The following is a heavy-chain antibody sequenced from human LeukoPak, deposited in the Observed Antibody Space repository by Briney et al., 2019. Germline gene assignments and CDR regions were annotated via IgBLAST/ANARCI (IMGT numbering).Heavy chain of an antibody. J-gene: IGHJ4*02. V-gene: IGHV4-59*01. CDR2: IYYSGTT. Sequence: SETLSLTCAVYGGSISSYYWSWIRQPPGKGLEWIGYIYYSGTTNYNPSLKSRVTIAVDTSKNQFSLKLSSVTAADTAVYYCARGVYIAAAQYGYWGQGTLVTVSS. CDR3: ARGVYIAAAQYGY. D-gene: IGHD6-13*01. CDR1: GGSISSYY.